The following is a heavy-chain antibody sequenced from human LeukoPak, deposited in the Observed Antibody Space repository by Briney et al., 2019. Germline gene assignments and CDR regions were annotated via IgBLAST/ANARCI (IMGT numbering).Heavy chain of an antibody. CDR2: ISWNSGSI. CDR1: GFTFDDYA. V-gene: IGHV3-9*01. Sequence: PGGSLRLSCAASGFTFDDYAVHWVRQAPGKGLEWVSGISWNSGSIGYADSVKGRFTISRDNAKNSLYLQMNSLRAEDTALYYCAKVGMDTAMDYYFDYWGQGTLVTVSS. D-gene: IGHD5-18*01. CDR3: AKVGMDTAMDYYFDY. J-gene: IGHJ4*02.